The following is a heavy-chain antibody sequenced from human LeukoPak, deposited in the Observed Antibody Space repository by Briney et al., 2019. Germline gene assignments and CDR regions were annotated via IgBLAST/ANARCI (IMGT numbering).Heavy chain of an antibody. J-gene: IGHJ5*02. V-gene: IGHV4-34*01. CDR1: GGSISSYY. D-gene: IGHD6-6*01. CDR2: INHSGST. CDR3: ARSSRFDP. Sequence: SETLSLTCTVSGGSISSYYWSWIRQPPGKGLEWIGEINHSGSTNYNPSLKSRVTISVDTSKNQFSLKLTSVTAADTAVYYCARSSRFDPWGQGTLVTVSS.